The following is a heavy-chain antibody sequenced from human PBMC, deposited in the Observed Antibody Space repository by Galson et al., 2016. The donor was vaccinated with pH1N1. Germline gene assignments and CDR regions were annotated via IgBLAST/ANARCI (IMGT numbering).Heavy chain of an antibody. CDR1: GYTFTDFY. D-gene: IGHD6-13*01. CDR3: AVRGCRMLAAVDS. V-gene: IGHV1-69-2*01. Sequence: VKVSCKVSGYTFTDFYIHWVQQAPGKGLEWMGLVDPENDKTIYAGKFQGRITIVADTSKDTAYMELTSLRSEGTAIYYCAVRGCRMLAAVDSWGQGTRVTVSS. J-gene: IGHJ4*02. CDR2: VDPENDKT.